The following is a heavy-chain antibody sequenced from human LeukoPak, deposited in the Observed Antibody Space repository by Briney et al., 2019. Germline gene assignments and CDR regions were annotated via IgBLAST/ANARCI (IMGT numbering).Heavy chain of an antibody. J-gene: IGHJ4*02. Sequence: GGSLRLSCAASGFTFSSYGMHWVRQAPGKGLEWVAVISYDGSNKYYADSVKGRLTISRDNSKNTLYLQMNSLRAEDTAVYYCAKGSGGTYFDYWGQGTLVTVSS. CDR3: AKGSGGTYFDY. CDR1: GFTFSSYG. V-gene: IGHV3-30*18. D-gene: IGHD2-15*01. CDR2: ISYDGSNK.